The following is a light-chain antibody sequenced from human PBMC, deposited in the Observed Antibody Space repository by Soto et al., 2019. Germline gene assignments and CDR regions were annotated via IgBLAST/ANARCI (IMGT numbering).Light chain of an antibody. J-gene: IGKJ1*01. CDR2: AAS. V-gene: IGKV1-39*01. CDR1: QSISSY. CDR3: QQSYSTPPWT. Sequence: DIQMTQSPSSLSASVGDRVTITCRASQSISSYLNWYQQKPGKAPKVLIYAASSLQSGVPSRFSRSASGTDFTLTISSLQPEDFATYNCQQSYSTPPWTFGQGTKVEIK.